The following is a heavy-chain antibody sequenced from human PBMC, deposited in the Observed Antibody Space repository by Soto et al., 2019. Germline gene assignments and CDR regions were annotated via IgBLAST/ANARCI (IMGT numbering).Heavy chain of an antibody. CDR2: ISTYNGNT. J-gene: IGHJ6*02. D-gene: IGHD1-26*01. Sequence: QVQLVQSGAEVKKPGASVKVSCKASGYTFTNYGISWVRQAPGQGLEWMGWISTYNGNTDYAQTLQDRVTMTMDTSTSTAYMELRSLIFDDTAVYYCARGPIAGSALSSYGMDVWGQGTTVTVSS. CDR3: ARGPIAGSALSSYGMDV. CDR1: GYTFTNYG. V-gene: IGHV1-18*01.